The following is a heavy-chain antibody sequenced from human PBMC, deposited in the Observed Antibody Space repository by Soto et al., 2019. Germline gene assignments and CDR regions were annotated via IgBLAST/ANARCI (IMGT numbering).Heavy chain of an antibody. D-gene: IGHD6-13*01. CDR2: INPSGGST. CDR3: ARDTSSNWYYFDY. J-gene: IGHJ4*02. Sequence: ASVKVSCKASGYTFASFYMHWVRQAPGQGLEWMGIINPSGGSTTYAQKFQGRVTMTRDTSTSTVYMELSSLRSEDTAVYYCARDTSSNWYYFDYWGQGTRVTGSS. V-gene: IGHV1-46*01. CDR1: GYTFASFY.